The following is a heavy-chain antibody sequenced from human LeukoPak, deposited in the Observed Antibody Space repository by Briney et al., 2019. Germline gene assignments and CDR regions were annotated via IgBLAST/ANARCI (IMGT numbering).Heavy chain of an antibody. Sequence: KPSETLSLTCPVSCGSIRSYYWSWIRQPPGKGLEWIGYIYYSGSNTYNPSFKSRVTISVDTFKNQFSLNLTSVTAADTAVYYCARHVSVKRTYYYGSGRLESYLDYWGQGTLVTVSS. V-gene: IGHV4-59*01. D-gene: IGHD3-10*01. CDR3: ARHVSVKRTYYYGSGRLESYLDY. J-gene: IGHJ4*02. CDR1: CGSIRSYY. CDR2: IYYSGSN.